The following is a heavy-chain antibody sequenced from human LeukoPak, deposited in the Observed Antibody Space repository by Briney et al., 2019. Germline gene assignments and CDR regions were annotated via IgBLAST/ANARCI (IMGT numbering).Heavy chain of an antibody. CDR1: GYTFTSYY. D-gene: IGHD2-15*01. V-gene: IGHV1-46*01. Sequence: ASVKVSCKASGYTFTSYYMHWVRQAPGQGLEWMGIINPSGGSTSYAQKCEGRVTMTRDTSTSTVYMELSSLRSEDTAVYYCARDKGYCSGGSCYYSYNDYWGQGTLVTVSS. CDR2: INPSGGST. CDR3: ARDKGYCSGGSCYYSYNDY. J-gene: IGHJ4*02.